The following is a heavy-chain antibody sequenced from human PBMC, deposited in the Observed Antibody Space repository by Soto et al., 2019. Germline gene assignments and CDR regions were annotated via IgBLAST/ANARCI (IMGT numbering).Heavy chain of an antibody. CDR3: ARLTAYTAANLFDY. D-gene: IGHD6-13*01. CDR2: INHSGST. Sequence: SETLSLTCAVYGGSFSGYYWSWIRQPPGKGLEWIGEINHSGSTNYNPSLKSRVTISVDTSKNQFSLKLSSVTAADTAVYYCARLTAYTAANLFDYWGQGTLVTVSS. V-gene: IGHV4-34*01. CDR1: GGSFSGYY. J-gene: IGHJ4*02.